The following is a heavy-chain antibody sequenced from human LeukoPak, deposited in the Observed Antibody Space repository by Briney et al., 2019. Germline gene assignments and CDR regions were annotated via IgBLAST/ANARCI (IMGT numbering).Heavy chain of an antibody. J-gene: IGHJ6*03. CDR3: ARATSSYFYYMDV. D-gene: IGHD5-12*01. CDR2: IYTSGST. CDR1: GGSISSGSYY. Sequence: PSQTLSLTCTVSGGSISSGSYYWSWFRQPAEKGLEWIGRIYTSGSTYYNPSLKSRVTISADTSKNQFSLNVSSVTAADTAVYYCARATSSYFYYMDVWGKGTAVTISS. V-gene: IGHV4-61*02.